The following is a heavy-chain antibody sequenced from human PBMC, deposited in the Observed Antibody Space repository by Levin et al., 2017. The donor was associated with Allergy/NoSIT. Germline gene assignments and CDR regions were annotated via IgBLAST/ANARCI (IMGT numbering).Heavy chain of an antibody. CDR1: GDSISRGFYY. J-gene: IGHJ6*03. Sequence: SQTLSLTCSVSGDSISRGFYYWSWIRQPAGEGLEWIGRIYVTGSTTYSPSLKSRVTISLDRSKDQVSLKINSVTAADTAVYYCERDLEGFSCYKPYCYMDVWGKGTTVTVSS. CDR2: IYVTGST. D-gene: IGHD2-15*01. V-gene: IGHV4-61*02. CDR3: ERDLEGFSCYKPYCYMDV.